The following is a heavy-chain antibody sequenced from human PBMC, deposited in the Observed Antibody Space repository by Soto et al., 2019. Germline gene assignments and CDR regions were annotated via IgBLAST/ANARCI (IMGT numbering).Heavy chain of an antibody. CDR3: ARDLFMVTTAGDAFDI. V-gene: IGHV3-33*01. J-gene: IGHJ3*02. CDR1: GFTFSSYG. CDR2: IWYDGSNK. Sequence: QVQLVESGGGVVQPGRSLRLSCAASGFTFSSYGMHWVRKAPGKGLEWVAVIWYDGSNKYYADSVKGRFTISRDNSKNTLYLQMNSLRAEDTAVYSCARDLFMVTTAGDAFDIWGQGTMVTVSS. D-gene: IGHD2-21*02.